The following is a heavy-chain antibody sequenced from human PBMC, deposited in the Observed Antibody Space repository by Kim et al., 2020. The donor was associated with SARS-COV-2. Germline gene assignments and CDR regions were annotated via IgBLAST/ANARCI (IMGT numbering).Heavy chain of an antibody. Sequence: GTNYAQKFQGRVTMTRDTSISTAYMELSRLRSDDTAVYYCARGSRDYAAYWGQGTLVTVSS. V-gene: IGHV1-2*02. J-gene: IGHJ4*02. D-gene: IGHD1-26*01. CDR3: ARGSRDYAAY. CDR2: GT.